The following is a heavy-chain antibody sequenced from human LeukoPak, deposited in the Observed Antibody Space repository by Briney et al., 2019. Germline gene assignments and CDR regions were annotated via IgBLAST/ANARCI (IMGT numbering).Heavy chain of an antibody. V-gene: IGHV4-59*12. CDR3: ASLQYCDWLGAYYFDY. CDR1: GGSISSYY. Sequence: SETLSLTCTASGGSISSYYWSWIRQPPGKGLEWIGYIYYSGSTNYNPSLKSRVTISVDTSKNQFSLKLSSVTAADTAVYYCASLQYCDWLGAYYFDYWGQGTLVTVSS. D-gene: IGHD3-9*01. CDR2: IYYSGST. J-gene: IGHJ4*02.